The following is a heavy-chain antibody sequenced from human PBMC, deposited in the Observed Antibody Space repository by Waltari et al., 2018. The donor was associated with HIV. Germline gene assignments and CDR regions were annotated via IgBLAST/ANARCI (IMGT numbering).Heavy chain of an antibody. D-gene: IGHD2-15*01. V-gene: IGHV3-21*01. J-gene: IGHJ4*02. Sequence: EVQLVESGGDLVEPGESLRLSCAVSGFTFSSYSMNWVRQAPGKGLEWVSSMSSSSTYIDYADSVKGRFSISRDNAKSSLFLQLTSLRADDTAVYFCATDVARGRFDYWGQGTPVTVSS. CDR2: MSSSSTYI. CDR1: GFTFSSYS. CDR3: ATDVARGRFDY.